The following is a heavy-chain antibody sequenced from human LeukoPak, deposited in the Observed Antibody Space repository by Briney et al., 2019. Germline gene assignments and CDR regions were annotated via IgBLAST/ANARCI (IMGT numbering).Heavy chain of an antibody. CDR3: ANEVRPNDY. D-gene: IGHD1-1*01. CDR2: IDISGGTT. V-gene: IGHV3-23*01. Sequence: PSETLSLTCTVSGGSISSYYWSWVRQAPGKGLEWVSSIDISGGTTYYADSAEGRFTISRDNSKNTLYLQMNGLRVEDTALYYCANEVRPNDYWGQGTLVTVSS. J-gene: IGHJ4*02. CDR1: GGSISSYY.